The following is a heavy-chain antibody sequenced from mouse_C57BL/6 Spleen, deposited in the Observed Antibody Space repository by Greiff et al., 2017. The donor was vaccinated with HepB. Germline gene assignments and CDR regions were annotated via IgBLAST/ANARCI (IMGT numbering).Heavy chain of an antibody. V-gene: IGHV10-1*01. Sequence: GGGLVQPKGSLKLSCAASGFSFNTYAMNWVRQAPGKGLEWVARIRSKSNNYATYYADSVKDRFTISRDDSESMLYLQMNNLKTEDTAMYYCVRLSYGGNSFDYWGQGTTLTVSS. CDR3: VRLSYGGNSFDY. D-gene: IGHD1-1*02. CDR2: IRSKSNNYAT. J-gene: IGHJ2*01. CDR1: GFSFNTYA.